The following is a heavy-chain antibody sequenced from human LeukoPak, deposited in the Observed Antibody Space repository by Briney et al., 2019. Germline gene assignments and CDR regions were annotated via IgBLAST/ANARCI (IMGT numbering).Heavy chain of an antibody. D-gene: IGHD2-15*01. CDR3: AREGPKGLPSDDAFDI. J-gene: IGHJ3*02. Sequence: GASVKVSCKASGYTFTGYYMHWVRQAPGQGLEWLGWINPSRGGTNSAQKFEGRVTVTRDTSISTAYMELSRLRSDDTAVYYCAREGPKGLPSDDAFDIWGQGTMVTVSS. CDR2: INPSRGGT. V-gene: IGHV1-2*02. CDR1: GYTFTGYY.